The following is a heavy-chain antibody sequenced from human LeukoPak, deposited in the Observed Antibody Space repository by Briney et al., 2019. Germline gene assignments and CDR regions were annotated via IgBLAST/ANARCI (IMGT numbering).Heavy chain of an antibody. CDR1: GGSISSYY. Sequence: SETLSLTCTVSGGSISSYYWSWIRQPAGKGLEWIGRIYTSGGTNYNPSLKSRVTISVDTSKNQFSLKLSSVTAADTAVYYCARAYSSSWYFNWFDPWGQGTLVTVSS. CDR2: IYTSGGT. CDR3: ARAYSSSWYFNWFDP. J-gene: IGHJ5*02. V-gene: IGHV4-4*07. D-gene: IGHD6-13*01.